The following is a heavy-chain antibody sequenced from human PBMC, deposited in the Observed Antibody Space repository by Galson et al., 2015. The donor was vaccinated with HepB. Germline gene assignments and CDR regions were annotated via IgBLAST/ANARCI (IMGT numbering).Heavy chain of an antibody. CDR3: ARKLWDSSSWYHLYYYYGMDV. Sequence: SVKVSCKASGYTFTSYGISWVRQAPGQGLEWMGWISAYNGNTNYAQKLQGRVTMTTDTSTSTAYMELRSLRSDDTAVYYCARKLWDSSSWYHLYYYYGMDVWGQGTTVTVSS. V-gene: IGHV1-18*01. J-gene: IGHJ6*02. CDR1: GYTFTSYG. CDR2: ISAYNGNT. D-gene: IGHD6-13*01.